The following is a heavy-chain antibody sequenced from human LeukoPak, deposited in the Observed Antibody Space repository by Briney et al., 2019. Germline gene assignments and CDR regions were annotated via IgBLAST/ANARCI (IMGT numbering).Heavy chain of an antibody. V-gene: IGHV1-8*01. Sequence: ASVKVSCKASGYTFTSYDINWVRQATGQGPEWMGWMNPNSGNTGYAQKFQGRVTMTRNTSISTAYMELSSLGSEDTAVYFCARKGPANYYYYYMDVWGKGTTVTVSS. CDR3: ARKGPANYYYYYMDV. J-gene: IGHJ6*03. CDR1: GYTFTSYD. CDR2: MNPNSGNT. D-gene: IGHD2-2*01.